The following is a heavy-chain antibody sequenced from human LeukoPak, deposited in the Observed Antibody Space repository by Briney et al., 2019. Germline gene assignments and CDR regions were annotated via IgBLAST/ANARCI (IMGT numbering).Heavy chain of an antibody. D-gene: IGHD2/OR15-2a*01. J-gene: IGHJ5*02. CDR3: ALYLRTTQYNWFAP. CDR2: ISSSSSYI. CDR1: GFTFSSYS. Sequence: PGGSLRLSCAASGFTFSSYSMNWVRQAPGKGLEWVSSISSSSSYIYYADSVKGRFTISRDNAKNSLYLQMNSLRAEDTAVYYCALYLRTTQYNWFAPWGQGTLVTVSS. V-gene: IGHV3-21*01.